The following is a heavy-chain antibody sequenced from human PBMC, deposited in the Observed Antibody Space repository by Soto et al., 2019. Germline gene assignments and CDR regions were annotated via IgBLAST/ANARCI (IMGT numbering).Heavy chain of an antibody. V-gene: IGHV3-7*01. CDR1: VFTFNTYW. CDR2: IKEDGSDK. Sequence: WGSLLLSCVPSVFTFNTYWMSWVRQAPGKGLEWVANIKEDGSDKYYVDSVNGRFTISRDNAKNLLYLQMNSLGAGDTAMYYCARFTRGSSGDYWGQGTLVTVSS. J-gene: IGHJ4*02. CDR3: ARFTRGSSGDY. D-gene: IGHD6-25*01.